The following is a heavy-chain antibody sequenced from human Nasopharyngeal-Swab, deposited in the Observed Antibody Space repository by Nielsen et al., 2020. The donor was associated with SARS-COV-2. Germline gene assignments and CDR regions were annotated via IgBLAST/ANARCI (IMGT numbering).Heavy chain of an antibody. CDR1: GFTFSAHG. V-gene: IGHV3-30*03. CDR2: VSYDRADK. CDR3: ARGNGSPTYFEY. J-gene: IGHJ4*02. Sequence: GGSLSLSCAASGFTFSAHGMHWVRQAPGKGLEWAAFVSYDRADKYYADSVKGRFTISRDNSRNTVYLQINSLRAEDTAVYFCARGNGSPTYFEYWGQGTLVTVSS. D-gene: IGHD1-26*01.